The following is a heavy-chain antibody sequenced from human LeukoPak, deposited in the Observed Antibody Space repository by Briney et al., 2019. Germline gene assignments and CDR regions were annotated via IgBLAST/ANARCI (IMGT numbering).Heavy chain of an antibody. J-gene: IGHJ4*02. CDR2: ISAYNGNT. V-gene: IGHV1-18*01. CDR1: GYTFTSYG. CDR3: AREPENGIAARRGDY. D-gene: IGHD6-6*01. Sequence: ASVKVSCKASGYTFTSYGISWVRQAPGQGLEWMGWISAYNGNTNYAQKLQGRVTMTRNTSISTAYMELSSLRSEDTAVYYCAREPENGIAARRGDYWGQGTLVTVSS.